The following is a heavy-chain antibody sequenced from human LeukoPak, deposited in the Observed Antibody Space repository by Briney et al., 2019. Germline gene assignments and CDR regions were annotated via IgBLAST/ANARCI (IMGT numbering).Heavy chain of an antibody. J-gene: IGHJ5*02. CDR2: INHSGST. Sequence: PSETLSLTCAVYGGSFSGYYWSWIRQPPGKGLEWIGKINHSGSTNYNPSLKSRVTISVDTSKNQFSLKLSSVTAADTAVYYCARSLGYCSGGSCYPWGQGTLVTVSS. V-gene: IGHV4-34*01. D-gene: IGHD2-15*01. CDR1: GGSFSGYY. CDR3: ARSLGYCSGGSCYP.